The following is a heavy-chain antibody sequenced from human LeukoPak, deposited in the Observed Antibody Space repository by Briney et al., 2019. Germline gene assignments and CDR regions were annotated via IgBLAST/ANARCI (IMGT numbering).Heavy chain of an antibody. V-gene: IGHV4-39*07. CDR1: GGSISSYY. Sequence: SETLSLTCTVSGGSISSYYWSWIRQPPGKGLEWIGSIYYSGSTYYNPSLKSRVTISVDTSKNQFSLNLSSVTAADTAVYYCAKSGSIWPIDYWGQGTLVTVSS. CDR3: AKSGSIWPIDY. D-gene: IGHD6-13*01. CDR2: IYYSGST. J-gene: IGHJ4*02.